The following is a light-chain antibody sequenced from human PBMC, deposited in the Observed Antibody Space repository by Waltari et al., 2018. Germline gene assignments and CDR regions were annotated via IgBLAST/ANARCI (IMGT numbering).Light chain of an antibody. CDR2: GAS. CDR3: HQYNDGPPFN. Sequence: EIVMTQSPATLSVSPGERAILSCRASQSVTTNLAWYQQKPGQAPRPLIYGASTRATDSPARFSGSGSGTEFTLTISSLQSEDFAVYYCHQYNDGPPFNFGQGTKLEIK. J-gene: IGKJ2*01. V-gene: IGKV3-15*01. CDR1: QSVTTN.